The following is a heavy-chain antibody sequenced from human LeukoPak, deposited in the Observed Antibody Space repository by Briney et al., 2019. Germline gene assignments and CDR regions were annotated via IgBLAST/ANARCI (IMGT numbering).Heavy chain of an antibody. CDR3: ARDKGLWFGELSHGAFDI. D-gene: IGHD3-10*01. CDR1: GFTFSSYE. V-gene: IGHV3-48*03. CDR2: IRSSGSTI. J-gene: IGHJ3*02. Sequence: SGGSLRLSCAASGFTFSSYEMNWVRQAPGKGLEWVSNIRSSGSTIYYADSVKGRFTISRDNAKNSLYLQMNSLRAEDTAVYYCARDKGLWFGELSHGAFDIWGQGTMVTVPS.